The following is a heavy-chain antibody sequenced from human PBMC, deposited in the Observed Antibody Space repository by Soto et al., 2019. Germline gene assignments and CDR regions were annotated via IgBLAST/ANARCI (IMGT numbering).Heavy chain of an antibody. V-gene: IGHV5-51*01. D-gene: IGHD6-6*01. CDR1: GYSFTSYW. CDR3: ARRGSSSHYYYGMDV. Sequence: PGESLKISCKGSGYSFTSYWIGWVRQMPGKGLEWMGIIYPGDSDTRYSPSFQGQVTISADKSISTAYLQWSSLKASDTAMYYCARRGSSSHYYYGMDVWGQGTTVTVSS. J-gene: IGHJ6*02. CDR2: IYPGDSDT.